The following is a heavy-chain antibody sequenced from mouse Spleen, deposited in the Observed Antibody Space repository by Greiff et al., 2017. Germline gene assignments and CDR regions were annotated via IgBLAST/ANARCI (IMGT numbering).Heavy chain of an antibody. V-gene: IGHV1-52*01. Sequence: VKLQQPGAELVRPGSSVKLSCKASGYTFTSYWMHWVKQRPIQGLEWIGNIDPSDSETHYNQKFKDKATLTVDKSSSTAYMQLSSLTSEDSAVYYCARSSYYSFDYWGQGTTLTVSS. J-gene: IGHJ2*01. CDR1: GYTFTSYW. D-gene: IGHD1-1*01. CDR2: IDPSDSET. CDR3: ARSSYYSFDY.